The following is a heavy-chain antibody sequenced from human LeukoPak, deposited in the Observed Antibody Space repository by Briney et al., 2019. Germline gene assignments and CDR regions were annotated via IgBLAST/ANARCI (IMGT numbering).Heavy chain of an antibody. CDR2: INPNSGGT. J-gene: IGHJ1*01. Sequence: ASVKVSCKASGYTFTGYYMHWVRQAPGQGLEWMGWINPNSGGTNYAQKFQGRVTMTRDTSISTAYMELRSLRSDDTAVYYCARYYGDYADYFQHWGQGTLVTVSS. V-gene: IGHV1-2*02. CDR3: ARYYGDYADYFQH. D-gene: IGHD4-17*01. CDR1: GYTFTGYY.